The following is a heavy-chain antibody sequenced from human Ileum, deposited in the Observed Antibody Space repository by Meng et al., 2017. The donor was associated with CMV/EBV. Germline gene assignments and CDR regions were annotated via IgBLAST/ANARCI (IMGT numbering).Heavy chain of an antibody. Sequence: GESLKISCAASGFTFSNYWMSWVRQAPGKGLEWVASIKQDGSEKYYVDSVKGRFTFSRDNAKNSLHLQMNSLRAEDTAVYYCATKIGYCSSTSCSNYYYYGMDVWGQETTVTVSS. V-gene: IGHV3-7*01. CDR1: GFTFSNYW. CDR3: ATKIGYCSSTSCSNYYYYGMDV. CDR2: IKQDGSEK. D-gene: IGHD2-2*01. J-gene: IGHJ6*02.